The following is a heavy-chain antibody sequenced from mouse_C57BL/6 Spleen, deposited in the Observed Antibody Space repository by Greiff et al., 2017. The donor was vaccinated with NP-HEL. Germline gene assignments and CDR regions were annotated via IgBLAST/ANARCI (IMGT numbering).Heavy chain of an antibody. J-gene: IGHJ4*01. CDR2: IYPGNGDT. Sequence: QVQLQQSGAELVRPGASVKMSCKASGYTFTSYNMHWVKQTTRQGLEWIGAIYPGNGDTSYNQKFKGKATLTVDKSSSTAYMQLSSLTSEDSAVYFCARGGLDTTAPYAMDYWGQGTSVTVSS. CDR1: GYTFTSYN. V-gene: IGHV1-12*01. CDR3: ARGGLDTTAPYAMDY. D-gene: IGHD1-2*01.